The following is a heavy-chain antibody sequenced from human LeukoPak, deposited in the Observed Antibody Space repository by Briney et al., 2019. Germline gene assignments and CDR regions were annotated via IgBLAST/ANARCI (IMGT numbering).Heavy chain of an antibody. Sequence: KPSETLSLTCTVSGGSISSYYWSWIRQPPGKGLEWIGEINHSGSTNYNPSLKSRVTISVDTSKNQFSLKLSSVTAADTAVYYCARHDTGTPDFRKWFDPWGQGTLVTVSS. J-gene: IGHJ5*02. CDR3: ARHDTGTPDFRKWFDP. D-gene: IGHD3-3*01. CDR1: GGSISSYY. V-gene: IGHV4-34*01. CDR2: INHSGST.